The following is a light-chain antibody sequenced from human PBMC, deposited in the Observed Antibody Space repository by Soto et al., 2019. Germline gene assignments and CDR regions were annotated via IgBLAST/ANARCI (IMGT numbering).Light chain of an antibody. V-gene: IGLV2-23*01. Sequence: QSALTQPASVSGSPGQSITISCTGSSSDVGSYNLVSWYQHHPGKAPKLMIYGGSNRPSGISNRFSGSKSGNTASLTISGLQAEDEADYYCCSYAAGSTLVFGGGTKLTVL. J-gene: IGLJ3*02. CDR1: SSDVGSYNL. CDR3: CSYAAGSTLV. CDR2: GGS.